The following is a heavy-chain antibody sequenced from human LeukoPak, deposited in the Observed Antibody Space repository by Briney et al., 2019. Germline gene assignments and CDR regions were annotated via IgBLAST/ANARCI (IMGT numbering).Heavy chain of an antibody. Sequence: GGPLRLSCAASGFTFSSYSMNWVRQAPGKGLEWVSSISSSSSYIYYADSVKGRFTISRDNAKNSLYLQMNSLRAEDTAVYYCARARDYYGSGSYAFDIWGQGTMVTVSS. V-gene: IGHV3-21*01. CDR1: GFTFSSYS. CDR3: ARARDYYGSGSYAFDI. D-gene: IGHD3-10*01. J-gene: IGHJ3*02. CDR2: ISSSSSYI.